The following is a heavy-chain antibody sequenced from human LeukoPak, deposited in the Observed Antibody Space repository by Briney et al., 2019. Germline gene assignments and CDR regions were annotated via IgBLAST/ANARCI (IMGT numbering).Heavy chain of an antibody. CDR3: ARGRGTTMVRGVITNYFDL. CDR1: GYTFTAHY. CDR2: IDPNSGGT. Sequence: ASVKVSCKTSGYTFTAHYMHWVRQAPGQGLEWMGWIDPNSGGTNYAQKFLGSVTMTGDTSINTAFMEIRRLRSDDTAIYYCARGRGTTMVRGVITNYFDLWGRGSLVTVSS. J-gene: IGHJ2*01. V-gene: IGHV1-2*02. D-gene: IGHD3-10*01.